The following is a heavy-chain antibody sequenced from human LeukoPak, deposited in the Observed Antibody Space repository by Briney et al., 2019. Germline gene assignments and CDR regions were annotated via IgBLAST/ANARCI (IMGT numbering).Heavy chain of an antibody. Sequence: GGSLSLSCEASGFSFSGYEMNWVRQAPGKGLEWLSYISSSGSTTYYADSVKGRFTISRDNAKNSLYLQMSSLRAEDTAVYYCARRFHRWGQGSLVTVSS. CDR3: ARRFHR. V-gene: IGHV3-48*03. CDR2: ISSSGSTT. CDR1: GFSFSGYE. J-gene: IGHJ4*02. D-gene: IGHD3-10*01.